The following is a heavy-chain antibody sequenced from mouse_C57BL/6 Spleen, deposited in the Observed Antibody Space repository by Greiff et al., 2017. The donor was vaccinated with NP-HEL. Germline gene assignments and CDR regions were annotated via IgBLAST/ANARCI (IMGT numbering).Heavy chain of an antibody. D-gene: IGHD2-5*01. CDR3: ARGEGIVTYYYAMDY. V-gene: IGHV1-76*01. Sequence: QVQLQQSGAELVRPGASVKLSCKASGYTFTDYYINWVKQRPGQGLEWIARIYPGSGNTYYNEKFKGKATLTAEKSSSTAYMQLSSLTSEDSAVYFCARGEGIVTYYYAMDYWGQGTSVTVSS. J-gene: IGHJ4*01. CDR2: IYPGSGNT. CDR1: GYTFTDYY.